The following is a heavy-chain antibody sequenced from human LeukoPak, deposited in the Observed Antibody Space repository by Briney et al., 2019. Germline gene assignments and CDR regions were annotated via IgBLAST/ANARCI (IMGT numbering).Heavy chain of an antibody. Sequence: GGSLRLSCAASGFTFSSYAMSWVRQAPGKGLEWVSLIYSDGSTYYADSVKGRFIISRDNSANTLYLQMNSLRAEDTAVYYCARFQPIYTNSYAWFDPWGQGTLVTVSS. V-gene: IGHV3-53*01. J-gene: IGHJ5*02. CDR3: ARFQPIYTNSYAWFDP. CDR1: GFTFSSYA. CDR2: IYSDGST. D-gene: IGHD2-8*01.